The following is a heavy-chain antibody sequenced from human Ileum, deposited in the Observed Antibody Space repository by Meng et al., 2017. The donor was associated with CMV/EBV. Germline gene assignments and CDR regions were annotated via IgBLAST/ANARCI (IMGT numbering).Heavy chain of an antibody. CDR2: INPNSGST. CDR1: GYTFTNNI. D-gene: IGHD5-18*01. Sequence: QVQLVQSGAERKNPGASVKVSCKTSGYTFTNNIMNWVRQAPGQGLEWMGWINPNSGSTNYAQKFQGRVTMTRDTSISTAYMELNRLTSDDTAMYFCARIIVPRGYSFDYWGQGTLVTVSS. V-gene: IGHV1-2*02. CDR3: ARIIVPRGYSFDY. J-gene: IGHJ4*02.